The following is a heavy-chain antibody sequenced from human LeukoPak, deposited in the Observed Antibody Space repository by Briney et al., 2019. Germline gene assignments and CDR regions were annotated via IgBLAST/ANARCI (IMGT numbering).Heavy chain of an antibody. CDR3: ARDPYYYDSSGPHAFDI. Sequence: PGGSLRLSCEVSGFTFSSYHMNWVRQAPGKGLEWVSSISSSSSYIYYADSVKGRFTISRDNAKNSLYLQMNSLRAEDTAVYYCARDPYYYDSSGPHAFDIWGQGTMVTVSS. J-gene: IGHJ3*02. V-gene: IGHV3-21*01. CDR1: GFTFSSYH. D-gene: IGHD3-22*01. CDR2: ISSSSSYI.